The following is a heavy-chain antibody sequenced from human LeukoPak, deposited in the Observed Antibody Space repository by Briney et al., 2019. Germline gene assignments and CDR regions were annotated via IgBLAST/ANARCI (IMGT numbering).Heavy chain of an antibody. J-gene: IGHJ4*02. Sequence: GGSLRLSCAASGFTFSSYWMSWVRQAPGKGLEWVANIKQDGSEKYYVDSVKGRFTISRDNAKNSLYLQMNSLRAEDTAVYYCARAMGSYGYVGNLDYWGQGTLVTVSS. CDR2: IKQDGSEK. D-gene: IGHD5-18*01. CDR3: ARAMGSYGYVGNLDY. V-gene: IGHV3-7*01. CDR1: GFTFSSYW.